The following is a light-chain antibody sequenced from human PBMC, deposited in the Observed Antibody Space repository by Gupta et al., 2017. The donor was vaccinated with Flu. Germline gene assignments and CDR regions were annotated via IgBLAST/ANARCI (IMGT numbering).Light chain of an antibody. CDR1: QSVSSN. J-gene: IGKJ1*01. CDR3: QQDNNWGA. V-gene: IGKV3-15*01. CDR2: GAS. Sequence: EIVMTQSPATLSVSPGERATRSCRASQSVSSNLAWYQQKPGQAPRLLIYGASTRAAGIPARFSGSGSGTEFTLTSSGRQSEDFAVYYWQQDNNWGAFGQGTKVEIK.